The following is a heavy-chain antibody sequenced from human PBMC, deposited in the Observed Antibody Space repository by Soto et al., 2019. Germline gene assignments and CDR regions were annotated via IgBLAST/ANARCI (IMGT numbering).Heavy chain of an antibody. V-gene: IGHV3-9*01. J-gene: IGHJ4*02. CDR1: GFTFRNYA. CDR3: VKEKLYSNYEYYFDY. CDR2: ISWHSGTI. D-gene: IGHD4-4*01. Sequence: VQLVESGGGLVQPDRSLRLSCAASGFTFRNYAMHWVRRAPGKGLEWVSGISWHSGTIGYADSVRGRFTISRDNAKNSLYLQMNSLRPEDTALYYCVKEKLYSNYEYYFDYWGQGTLVTVSS.